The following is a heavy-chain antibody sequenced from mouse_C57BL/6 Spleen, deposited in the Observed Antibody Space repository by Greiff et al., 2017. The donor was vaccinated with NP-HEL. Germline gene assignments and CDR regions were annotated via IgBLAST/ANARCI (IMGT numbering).Heavy chain of an antibody. CDR1: GYSITSGYY. J-gene: IGHJ4*01. V-gene: IGHV3-6*01. D-gene: IGHD2-12*01. CDR2: ISYDGSN. CDR3: ARGGGYYTYYYAMDY. Sequence: EVHLVESGPGLVKPSQSLSLTCSVTGYSITSGYYWNWIRQFPGNKLEWMGYISYDGSNNYNPSLKNRISITRDTSKNQFFLKLNSVTTEDTATYYCARGGGYYTYYYAMDYWGQGTSVTVSS.